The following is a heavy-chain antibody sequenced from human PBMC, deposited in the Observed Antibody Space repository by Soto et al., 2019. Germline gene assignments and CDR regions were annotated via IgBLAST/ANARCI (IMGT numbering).Heavy chain of an antibody. J-gene: IGHJ6*03. CDR3: ARHLTTSPEMNYYYYYTDF. V-gene: IGHV4-39*01. CDR1: GGSISSSSYY. CDR2: IYYSGST. D-gene: IGHD4-4*01. Sequence: SETLSLTCTVSGGSISSSSYYWGWIRQPPGKGLEWIGSIYYSGSTYYNPSLKSRVTISVDTSKNQFSLKLSSVTAADTAVYYCARHLTTSPEMNYYYYYTDFCGKGTMVTVSS.